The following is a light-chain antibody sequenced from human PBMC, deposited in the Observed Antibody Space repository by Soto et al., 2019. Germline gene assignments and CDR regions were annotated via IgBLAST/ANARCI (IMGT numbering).Light chain of an antibody. V-gene: IGKV1-5*01. Sequence: DIQVTQSPSTLPASVGDRVTITCRASESIKGWLAWYQQKPGKAPKLLIYDASSLKGGVPSRFSGSGSGTEFTLTISSLQPDDFATYYCQQYNNGWTFGQGTKVEIK. CDR1: ESIKGW. CDR2: DAS. CDR3: QQYNNGWT. J-gene: IGKJ1*01.